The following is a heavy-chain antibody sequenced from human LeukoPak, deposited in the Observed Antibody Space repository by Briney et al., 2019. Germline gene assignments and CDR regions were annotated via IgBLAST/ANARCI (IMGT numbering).Heavy chain of an antibody. CDR1: GFTFSSYS. CDR2: VTGSGEST. J-gene: IGHJ5*02. V-gene: IGHV3-23*01. CDR3: ASRAYTSSGWFDP. D-gene: IGHD2-21*01. Sequence: GGSLRLSCAASGFTFSSYSMNWVRQAPGKGLEWVSAVTGSGESTDYAGSVEGRFTVSRDNSKSTLYLQMNNLRAEDTAVYYCASRAYTSSGWFDPWGQGTLVTVSS.